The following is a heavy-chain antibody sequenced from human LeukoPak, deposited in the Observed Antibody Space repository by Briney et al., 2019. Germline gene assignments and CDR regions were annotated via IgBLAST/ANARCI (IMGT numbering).Heavy chain of an antibody. J-gene: IGHJ4*02. V-gene: IGHV3-74*01. D-gene: IGHD3-3*01. CDR3: ARAVRAHPPADF. CDR1: GFSFSSYW. Sequence: GGSLRLSCAASGFSFSSYWMHWVRQAPGKGLEWVSRINSDGSSTTYADSVEGRSSISRDNAKNTLYLHMSSPRAEDTGVYYCARAVRAHPPADFWGQGTLVTVSS. CDR2: INSDGSST.